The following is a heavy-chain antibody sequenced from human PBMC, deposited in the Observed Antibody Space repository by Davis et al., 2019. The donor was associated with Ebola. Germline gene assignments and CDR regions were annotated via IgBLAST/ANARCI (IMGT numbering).Heavy chain of an antibody. CDR2: VSSDGNTK. D-gene: IGHD1-26*01. Sequence: GESLKISCAASGFTFNNHGMHWVRKAPGKGLEWVAVVSSDGNTKYYVDSVKGRLTISRDNSDNTLYLQMNSVSSEDTAVYYCAKETGSSGSSFQNYFDFWGQGTLVTVSS. V-gene: IGHV3-30*18. J-gene: IGHJ4*02. CDR3: AKETGSSGSSFQNYFDF. CDR1: GFTFNNHG.